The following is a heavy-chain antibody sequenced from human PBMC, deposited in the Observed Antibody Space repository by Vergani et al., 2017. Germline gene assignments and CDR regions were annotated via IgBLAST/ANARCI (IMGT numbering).Heavy chain of an antibody. CDR3: ARGPVVKVGATPPDY. D-gene: IGHD1-26*01. CDR2: IYYSGST. CDR1: GGSISSYY. V-gene: IGHV4-59*12. J-gene: IGHJ4*02. Sequence: QVQLQESGPGLVKPSETLSLTCTVSGGSISSYYWSWIRQPPGKGLEWIGYIYYSGSTYYNPSLKSRVNISVDTSKNQFSLKLSSVTAADTAVYYCARGPVVKVGATPPDYWGQGTLVTVSS.